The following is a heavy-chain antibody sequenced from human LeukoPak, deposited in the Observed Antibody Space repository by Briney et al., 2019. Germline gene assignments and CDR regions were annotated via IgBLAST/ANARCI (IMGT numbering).Heavy chain of an antibody. CDR3: AKAGSSGYDYFDY. V-gene: IGHV3-11*06. Sequence: GGSLRLSCAASGFTFSNYEMNWVRQAPGKGLEWVSYISSSSSYTNYADSVKGRFTISRDNAKNSLYLQMNSLRAEDTAVYYCAKAGSSGYDYFDYWGQGTLVTVSS. D-gene: IGHD5-12*01. J-gene: IGHJ4*02. CDR1: GFTFSNYE. CDR2: ISSSSSYT.